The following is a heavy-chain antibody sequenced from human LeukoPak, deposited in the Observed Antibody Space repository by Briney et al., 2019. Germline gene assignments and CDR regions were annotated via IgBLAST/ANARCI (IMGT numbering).Heavy chain of an antibody. V-gene: IGHV3-30*02. J-gene: IGHJ3*02. CDR2: IRYDGGNK. D-gene: IGHD2-21*01. Sequence: GGSLRLSCAASGFIFSSHGMHWVRQAPGKGLEWVAFIRYDGGNKYYADSVKGRFTISRDNSKNTLYLQMNSLRAEDTAMYYCAKARSYCGGDCSLYAFDIWGQGTMVTVSS. CDR1: GFIFSSHG. CDR3: AKARSYCGGDCSLYAFDI.